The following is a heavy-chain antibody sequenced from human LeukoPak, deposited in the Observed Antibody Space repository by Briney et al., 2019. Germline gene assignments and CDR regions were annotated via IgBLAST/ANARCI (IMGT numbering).Heavy chain of an antibody. J-gene: IGHJ4*02. Sequence: SSVKVSCKASGGTFSSYAISWVRQAPGQGLEWMGGIIPIFGTANYAQKFQGRVTITTDESTSTAYKELSSLRSEDTAGYYCAREGGRSPISAPLDYWAQGTLVTVSS. D-gene: IGHD3-3*01. V-gene: IGHV1-69*05. CDR1: GGTFSSYA. CDR2: IIPIFGTA. CDR3: AREGGRSPISAPLDY.